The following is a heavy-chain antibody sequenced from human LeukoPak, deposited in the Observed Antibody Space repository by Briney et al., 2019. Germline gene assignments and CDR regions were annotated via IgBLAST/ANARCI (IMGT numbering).Heavy chain of an antibody. Sequence: GGSLRPSCAASGFTFDDYVMHWVRQAPGKGLEWVSGISWNSGSIGYADSVKGRFTISRDNAKNSLYLQMNSLRAEDTALYYCAKDTPYSEWGQGTLVTVSS. D-gene: IGHD2-15*01. V-gene: IGHV3-9*01. CDR1: GFTFDDYV. CDR3: AKDTPYSE. CDR2: ISWNSGSI. J-gene: IGHJ4*02.